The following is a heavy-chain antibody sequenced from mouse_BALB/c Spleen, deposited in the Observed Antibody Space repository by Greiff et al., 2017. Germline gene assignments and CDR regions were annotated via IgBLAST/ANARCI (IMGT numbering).Heavy chain of an antibody. CDR1: GFTFSSYG. CDR3: ARRYRYDGRVWAMDY. J-gene: IGHJ4*01. Sequence: EVKVVESGGDLVKPGGSLKLSCAASGFTFSSYGMSWVRQTPDKRLEWVATISSGGSYPYYPDSVKGRFTISRDNAKNTLYLQMSSLKSEDTAMYYCARRYRYDGRVWAMDYWGQGTSVTVSS. V-gene: IGHV5-6*02. D-gene: IGHD2-14*01. CDR2: ISSGGSYP.